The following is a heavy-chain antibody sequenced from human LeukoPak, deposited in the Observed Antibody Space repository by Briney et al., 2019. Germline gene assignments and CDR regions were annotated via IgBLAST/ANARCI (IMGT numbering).Heavy chain of an antibody. CDR3: ARDPPYYYDSSGYANAFDI. CDR1: GGSISSYY. CDR2: IYTSGST. V-gene: IGHV4-4*07. J-gene: IGHJ3*02. Sequence: SETLSLTCTVSGGSISSYYWSWIRQPAGKGLEWIGRIYTSGSTNYSPSLKSRVTMSVDTSKNQFSLKLSSVTAADTAVYYCARDPPYYYDSSGYANAFDIWGQGTMVTVSS. D-gene: IGHD3-22*01.